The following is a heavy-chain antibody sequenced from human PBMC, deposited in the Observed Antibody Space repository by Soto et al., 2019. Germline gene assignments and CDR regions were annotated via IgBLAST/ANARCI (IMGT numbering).Heavy chain of an antibody. D-gene: IGHD5-12*01. J-gene: IGHJ3*02. CDR2: IIPIFGTA. CDR1: GGTFSSYA. CDR3: ARDRDSGDGYNDAFDI. V-gene: IGHV1-69*13. Sequence: SVKVSCKASGGTFSSYAISWVRQAPGQGLEWMGGIIPIFGTANYAQKFQGRVTITADESTSTAYMELSSLRSEDTAVYYCARDRDSGDGYNDAFDIWGQGTMVTVSS.